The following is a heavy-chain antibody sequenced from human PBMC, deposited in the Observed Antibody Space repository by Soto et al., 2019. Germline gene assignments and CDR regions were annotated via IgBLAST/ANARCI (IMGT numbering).Heavy chain of an antibody. CDR3: ARDHAGTGAYYYGMDV. J-gene: IGHJ6*02. CDR2: IYHSGST. V-gene: IGHV4-4*02. Sequence: SETLSLTCAVSGGSISSSNWWSWVRQPPGKGLEWIGEIYHSGSTNYNPSLKSRVTISVDKSKNQFSLKLSSVTAADTAVYYCARDHAGTGAYYYGMDVWGQGTTVTVSS. D-gene: IGHD7-27*01. CDR1: GGSISSSNW.